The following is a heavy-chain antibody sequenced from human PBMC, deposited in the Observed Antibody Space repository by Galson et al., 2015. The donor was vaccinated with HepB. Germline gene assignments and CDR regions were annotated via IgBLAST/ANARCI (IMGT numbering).Heavy chain of an antibody. V-gene: IGHV3-30-3*01. CDR1: GFTFSSYA. CDR2: ISYDGSNK. CDR3: AKGGD. J-gene: IGHJ4*02. Sequence: SLRLSCAASGFTFSSYAMHWVRQAPGKGLEWVAVISYDGSNKYYADSVKGRFTISRDNAKNSLYLQMSSLRAEDTALYYCAKGGDLGQGTLVTVSS. D-gene: IGHD3-10*01.